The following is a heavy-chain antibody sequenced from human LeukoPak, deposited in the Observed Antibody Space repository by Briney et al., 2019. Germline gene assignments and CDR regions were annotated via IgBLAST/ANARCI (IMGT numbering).Heavy chain of an antibody. CDR3: ARGRHSSSWYGGSYFDY. J-gene: IGHJ4*02. Sequence: NPSETLSLTCAVYGGSFSGYYWSRIRQPPGKGLEWIGEINHSGSTNYNPSLKSRVTISVDTSKNQFSLKLSSVTAADTAVYYCARGRHSSSWYGGSYFDYWGQGTLVTVSS. CDR1: GGSFSGYY. CDR2: INHSGST. D-gene: IGHD6-13*01. V-gene: IGHV4-34*01.